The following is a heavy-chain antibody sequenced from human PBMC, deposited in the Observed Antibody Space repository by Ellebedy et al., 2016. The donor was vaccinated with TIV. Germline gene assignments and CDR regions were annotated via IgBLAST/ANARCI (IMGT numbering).Heavy chain of an antibody. J-gene: IGHJ4*02. D-gene: IGHD3-9*01. CDR1: GGSISSYY. CDR2: IYYSGST. Sequence: SETLSLXXTVSGGSISSYYWSWIRQPPGKGLEWIGYIYYSGSTNYNPSLKSRVTISVDTSKNQFSLKLSSVTAADTAVYYCARANYDILTGYYYPPPEDYWGQGTLVTVSS. CDR3: ARANYDILTGYYYPPPEDY. V-gene: IGHV4-59*12.